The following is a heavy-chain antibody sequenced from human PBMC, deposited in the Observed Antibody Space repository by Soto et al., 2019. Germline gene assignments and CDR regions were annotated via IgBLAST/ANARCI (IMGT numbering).Heavy chain of an antibody. J-gene: IGHJ6*02. CDR1: GFSFSISP. CDR2: ISYDGRHI. D-gene: IGHD4-17*01. Sequence: QVQLVESGGGVVQPGRSLRLSCAASGFSFSISPMHWVRQAPGKGPEWVALISYDGRHIYYADSVKGRFAISRDNSKNTLDLVMNSLRREDTAMYYCARDVSDYVLDVWGQGTTVNVSS. CDR3: ARDVSDYVLDV. V-gene: IGHV3-30*09.